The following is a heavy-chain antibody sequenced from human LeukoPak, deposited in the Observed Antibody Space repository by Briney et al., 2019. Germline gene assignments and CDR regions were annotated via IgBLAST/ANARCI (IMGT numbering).Heavy chain of an antibody. Sequence: GGSLRLSCAASGFTFSSYSMNWVRQAPGKGLEWVSSISSSSSYIYYADSVKGRFTISRDNSKNTLYLQMNSLRAEDTAVYYCARDGGMVATRDPRWGQGTLVTVSS. J-gene: IGHJ4*02. D-gene: IGHD5-12*01. CDR2: ISSSSSYI. CDR3: ARDGGMVATRDPR. V-gene: IGHV3-21*01. CDR1: GFTFSSYS.